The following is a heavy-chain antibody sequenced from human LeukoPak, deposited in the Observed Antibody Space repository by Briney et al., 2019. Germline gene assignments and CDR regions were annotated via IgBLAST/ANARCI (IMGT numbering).Heavy chain of an antibody. CDR1: GGSISSYY. D-gene: IGHD5-18*01. CDR3: ARVEGYSYGYSYYYGMDV. V-gene: IGHV4-59*01. Sequence: SETLSLTCTVSGGSISSYYWSWIRQPPGNGLEWIGYIYYSGSTNYNPPLKSRVTISVDTSKNQFSLKLSSVTAADTAVYYCARVEGYSYGYSYYYGMDVWGQGTTVTVSS. CDR2: IYYSGST. J-gene: IGHJ6*02.